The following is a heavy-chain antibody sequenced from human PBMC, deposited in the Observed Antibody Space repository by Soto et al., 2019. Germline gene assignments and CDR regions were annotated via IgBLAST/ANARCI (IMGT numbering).Heavy chain of an antibody. D-gene: IGHD6-13*01. CDR3: ARDMSGGSSWYELVS. CDR2: VYYTGTT. Sequence: ETLSLTCTVSGDSIRSSHWSWVRQPPGRGLEWIGYVYYTGTTNSNPSLKSRVTISADTSKHLFSLKVVSVTPADTAVYFCARDMSGGSSWYELVSWGPGTLVAVFS. J-gene: IGHJ4*02. V-gene: IGHV4-59*01. CDR1: GDSIRSSH.